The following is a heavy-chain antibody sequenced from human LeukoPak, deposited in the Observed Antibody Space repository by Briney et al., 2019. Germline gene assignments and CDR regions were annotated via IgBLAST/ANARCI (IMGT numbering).Heavy chain of an antibody. CDR3: ARLFGAPSDY. J-gene: IGHJ4*02. V-gene: IGHV4-34*01. CDR2: INHSGST. CDR1: GXSFSGYY. Sequence: PSETLSLTCAVYGXSFSGYYWSWIRQPPGKGLEWIGEINHSGSTNYNPSLKSRVTISVDTSKNQFSLKLSSVTAADTAVYYCARLFGAPSDYWGQGTLVTVSS. D-gene: IGHD3-10*02.